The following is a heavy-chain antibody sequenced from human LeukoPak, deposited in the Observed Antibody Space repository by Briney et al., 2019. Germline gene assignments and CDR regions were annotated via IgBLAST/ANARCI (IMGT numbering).Heavy chain of an antibody. V-gene: IGHV1-18*01. D-gene: IGHD6-19*01. CDR2: INAYNGNT. J-gene: IGHJ6*02. CDR3: ARVPRQWAQDYYYYGMDT. Sequence: ASETVSRKASGYCFPSYGISWVRQAPRQGLEWVGWINAYNGNTNYAQNHQGRVTLITNTFKSTAHQEPRSLNSDAPAVLYLARVPRQWAQDYYYYGMDTWGQGTTVTVSS. CDR1: GYCFPSYG.